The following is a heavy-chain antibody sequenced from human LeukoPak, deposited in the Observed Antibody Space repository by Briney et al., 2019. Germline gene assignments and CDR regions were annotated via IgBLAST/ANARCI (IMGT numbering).Heavy chain of an antibody. J-gene: IGHJ5*02. Sequence: GGSLRLSCAASGFTFSSYAMSWVRQAPGKGLEWASAISGSGGSTYYADSVKGRFTISRDNSKNTLYLQMNSLRAEDTALYYCAKAAYGDYVNWFDPWGQGTLATVSS. D-gene: IGHD4-17*01. V-gene: IGHV3-23*01. CDR2: ISGSGGST. CDR1: GFTFSSYA. CDR3: AKAAYGDYVNWFDP.